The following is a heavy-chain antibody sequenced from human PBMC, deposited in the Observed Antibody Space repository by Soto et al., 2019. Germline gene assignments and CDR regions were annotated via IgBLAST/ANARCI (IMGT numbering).Heavy chain of an antibody. D-gene: IGHD6-25*01. CDR3: ASAGQRGEYYGMDV. CDR1: GGSISSYY. J-gene: IGHJ6*02. CDR2: IYYSGST. V-gene: IGHV4-59*01. Sequence: SETLSLTCTVSGGSISSYYWSWIRQPPGKGLEWIGYIYYSGSTNYNPSLKSRVTISVDTSKNQFSLKLSSVTAADTAVYYCASAGQRGEYYGMDVWGQGTTVTVSS.